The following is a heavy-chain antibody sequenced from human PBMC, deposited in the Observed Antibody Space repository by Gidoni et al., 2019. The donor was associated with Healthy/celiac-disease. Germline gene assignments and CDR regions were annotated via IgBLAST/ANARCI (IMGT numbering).Heavy chain of an antibody. CDR1: GYSFTSYW. D-gene: IGHD5-18*01. V-gene: IGHV5-10-1*03. CDR2: IDPSDSYT. Sequence: DVQLVQSVADVKKPGESLRIYCKGSGYSFTSYWISWVRQMPGKGLEWMGRIDPSDSYTNYSPSFQGHVTISADKSISTAYLQWSSLKASDTAMYYCARSLVTAMDAFDIWGQGTMVTVSS. J-gene: IGHJ3*02. CDR3: ARSLVTAMDAFDI.